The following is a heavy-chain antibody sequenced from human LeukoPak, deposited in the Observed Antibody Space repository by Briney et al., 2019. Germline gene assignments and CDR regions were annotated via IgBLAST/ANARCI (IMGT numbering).Heavy chain of an antibody. V-gene: IGHV3-53*01. Sequence: GGSLRLSCAASGFTVSSNYMSWVRQAPGKGLEWVSVIYSGGSTYYADSVKGRFTISRDNSKNTLYLQMNSLRAEDTAVYYCARDRYYDSSGYYNKTYYYYYMDVWGKGTTVTVSS. D-gene: IGHD3-22*01. CDR3: ARDRYYDSSGYYNKTYYYYYMDV. CDR2: IYSGGST. J-gene: IGHJ6*03. CDR1: GFTVSSNY.